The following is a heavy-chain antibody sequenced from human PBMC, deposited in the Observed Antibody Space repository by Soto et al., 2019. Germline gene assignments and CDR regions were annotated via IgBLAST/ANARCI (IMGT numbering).Heavy chain of an antibody. J-gene: IGHJ4*02. Sequence: GGSLRLSCAASGFTFSNAWMSWVRQAPGKGLEWVGRIKSKTDGGTTDYAAPVKGRFTISRDDSKNTLYLQMNSLKTEDTAVYYFPKVLVPTFPRQYYFDYWGQGTLVTVSS. D-gene: IGHD5-12*01. CDR3: PKVLVPTFPRQYYFDY. V-gene: IGHV3-15*01. CDR1: GFTFSNAW. CDR2: IKSKTDGGTT.